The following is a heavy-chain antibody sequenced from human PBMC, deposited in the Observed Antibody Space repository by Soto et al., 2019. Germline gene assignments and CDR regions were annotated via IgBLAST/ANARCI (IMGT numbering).Heavy chain of an antibody. CDR2: IIPIFGTA. Sequence: SVKVSCKASGGTFSSYAISWVRQAPGQGLEWMGGIIPIFGTANYAQKFQGRVTITADESTSTAYMELSSLRSEDTAVYYCAGGMDIVVVPAAIFNYGMDVWGQGTTVTV. D-gene: IGHD2-2*03. CDR1: GGTFSSYA. J-gene: IGHJ6*02. V-gene: IGHV1-69*13. CDR3: AGGMDIVVVPAAIFNYGMDV.